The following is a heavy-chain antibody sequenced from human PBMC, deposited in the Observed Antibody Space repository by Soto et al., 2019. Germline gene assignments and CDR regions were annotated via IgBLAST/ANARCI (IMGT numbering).Heavy chain of an antibody. Sequence: VQLVESGGGVVQPGRSLRLSCAASGFTFSSYGMHWVRQAPGKGLEWVAVISYDGSNKYYADSVKGRFTISRDNSKNTLYLQMNSLRAEDTAVYYCAKDLLGPGRAYGMAVWGQGTTVTVSS. D-gene: IGHD7-27*01. CDR3: AKDLLGPGRAYGMAV. V-gene: IGHV3-30*18. J-gene: IGHJ6*02. CDR2: ISYDGSNK. CDR1: GFTFSSYG.